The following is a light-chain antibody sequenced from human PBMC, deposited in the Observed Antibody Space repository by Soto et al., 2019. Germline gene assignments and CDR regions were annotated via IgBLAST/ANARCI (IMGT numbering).Light chain of an antibody. CDR3: GTWDSSLSAGV. V-gene: IGLV1-51*01. CDR1: SSNIGNNY. Sequence: QSVLTQPPAVSGTPGQRVTFFCSGSSSNIGNNYVSWYQQLPGTAPKLLIYDNNKRPSGIPDRFSGSKSGTSATLGITGLQTGDEADYYCGTWDSSLSAGVFGGGTKLTVL. J-gene: IGLJ3*02. CDR2: DNN.